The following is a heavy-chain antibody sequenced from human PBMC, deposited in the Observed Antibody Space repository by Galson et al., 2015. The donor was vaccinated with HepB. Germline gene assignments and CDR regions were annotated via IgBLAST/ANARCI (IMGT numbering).Heavy chain of an antibody. CDR3: ARVKNYYDSSGYYRGYFDY. V-gene: IGHV1-3*01. CDR1: GYTFTSYV. Sequence: SVKVSCKASGYTFTSYVINWVRQAPGQSLEWMGWINAGNGNTKCSQKFQGRVTITRDTSASTAYMELSSLRSEDTAVYYCARVKNYYDSSGYYRGYFDYWGQGTLVTVSS. D-gene: IGHD3-22*01. J-gene: IGHJ4*02. CDR2: INAGNGNT.